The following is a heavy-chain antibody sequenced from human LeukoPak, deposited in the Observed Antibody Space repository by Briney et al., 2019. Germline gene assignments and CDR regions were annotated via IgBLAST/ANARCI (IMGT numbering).Heavy chain of an antibody. J-gene: IGHJ4*02. CDR1: GDTFTSSH. D-gene: IGHD2-8*02. V-gene: IGHV1-46*01. CDR2: INPSRGST. CDR3: VRNLMQFTGLGY. Sequence: GASVKISCKSSGDTFTSSHMHWVRQAPGQGLEWMGKINPSRGSTTYAQQFQGRVSMTRDLSMSTVYMELSSLRSDDTAVYYCVRNLMQFTGLGYWGQGTLVTVSS.